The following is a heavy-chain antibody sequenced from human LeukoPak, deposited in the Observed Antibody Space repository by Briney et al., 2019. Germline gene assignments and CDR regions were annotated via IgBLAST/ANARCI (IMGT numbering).Heavy chain of an antibody. CDR1: GGSISSYY. J-gene: IGHJ3*02. V-gene: IGHV4-59*05. Sequence: SETLSLTCTVSGGSISSYYWSWIRQPPGKGLEWIGSIYYSGSTYYNPSLKSRVTISVDTSKNQFSLKLSSVTAADTAVYYCARHRAWDHDALDIWGQGTMVTVSS. CDR3: ARHRAWDHDALDI. D-gene: IGHD1-26*01. CDR2: IYYSGST.